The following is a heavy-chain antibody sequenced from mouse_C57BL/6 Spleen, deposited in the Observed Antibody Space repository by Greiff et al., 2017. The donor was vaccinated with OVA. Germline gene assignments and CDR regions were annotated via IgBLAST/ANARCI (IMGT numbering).Heavy chain of an antibody. CDR3: ARRGNYDYDGGYYAMDY. CDR1: GFNIKDYY. J-gene: IGHJ4*01. V-gene: IGHV14-2*01. CDR2: IDPEDGET. D-gene: IGHD2-4*01. Sequence: EVQLQQSGAELVKPGASVKLSCTASGFNIKDYYMHWVKQRTEQGLEWIGRIDPEDGETKYAPKFQGTATITEDTPSNTAYLQRSSLTSEDTAVYYCARRGNYDYDGGYYAMDYWGQGTSVTVSS.